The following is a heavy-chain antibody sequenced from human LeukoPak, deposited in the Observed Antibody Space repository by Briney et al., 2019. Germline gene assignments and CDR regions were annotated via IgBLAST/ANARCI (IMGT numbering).Heavy chain of an antibody. CDR3: SREYSASEH. D-gene: IGHD5-12*01. CDR1: GYTFVGYY. CDR2: IDPYTGNT. J-gene: IGHJ4*02. V-gene: IGHV1-2*02. Sequence: ASVKVSCKASGYTFVGYYLHWVRQAPGQGLEWMAWIDPYTGNTPYAQKFQGTITVTRDTSVITTYMELSWLTSDDTARYYCSREYSASEHWGQGTLVTVSS.